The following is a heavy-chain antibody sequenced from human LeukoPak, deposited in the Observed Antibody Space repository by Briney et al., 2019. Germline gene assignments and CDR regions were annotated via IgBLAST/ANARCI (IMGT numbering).Heavy chain of an antibody. CDR2: ISYDGSNK. Sequence: PGGSLRLSCAASGFTFSSYAMHWVRQAPGKGLEWVAVISYDGSNKYYADSVKGRFTISRDNSKNTLYLQMNSLRAEDTAVYYCARDGPEYCSSTSCVTRYYYYYGMDVWGQGTTVTVSS. J-gene: IGHJ6*02. D-gene: IGHD2-2*01. CDR3: ARDGPEYCSSTSCVTRYYYYYGMDV. V-gene: IGHV3-30-3*01. CDR1: GFTFSSYA.